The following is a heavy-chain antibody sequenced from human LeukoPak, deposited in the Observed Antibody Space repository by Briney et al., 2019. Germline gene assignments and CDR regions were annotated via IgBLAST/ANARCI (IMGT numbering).Heavy chain of an antibody. J-gene: IGHJ3*01. CDR3: VKDGHAFDV. Sequence: TGGSLRLSCSASGFTFNYVMHWVRQAPGKGLEYVSAISSNGGSTCYSDSVKGRFTISRENSKNMLYLQMSSLRAEDTAVYYCVKDGHAFDVWGQGTRVTVSS. V-gene: IGHV3-64D*09. CDR2: ISSNGGST. CDR1: GFTFNYV.